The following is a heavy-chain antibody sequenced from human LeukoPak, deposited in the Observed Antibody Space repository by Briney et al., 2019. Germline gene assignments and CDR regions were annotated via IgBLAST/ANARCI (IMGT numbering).Heavy chain of an antibody. J-gene: IGHJ4*02. CDR3: ARDPVGAAGDFDY. CDR2: INTDGSTT. CDR1: GFTFSSYW. V-gene: IGHV3-74*01. Sequence: GGSLRLSCAASGFTFSSYWMHWVRQAPGKGLVWVSRINTDGSTTNYADSVKGRLTMSRDNAKNTLYLQMNSLRAEDTALYYCARDPVGAAGDFDYWGQGTLVTVAS. D-gene: IGHD1-26*01.